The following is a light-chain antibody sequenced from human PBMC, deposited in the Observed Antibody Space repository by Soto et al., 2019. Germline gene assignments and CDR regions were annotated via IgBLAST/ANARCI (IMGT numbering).Light chain of an antibody. CDR1: RSNIGNNY. Sequence: QSVLTQPPSVSAAPGQKVTVSCSGSRSNIGNNYVSWYQHLPGTAPKLLIYDNDKRPSGIPVRFSASKSGTSATLDITGLQTGDEADYYCEAWDSNLSGGVFGGGT. V-gene: IGLV1-51*01. CDR3: EAWDSNLSGGV. J-gene: IGLJ2*01. CDR2: DND.